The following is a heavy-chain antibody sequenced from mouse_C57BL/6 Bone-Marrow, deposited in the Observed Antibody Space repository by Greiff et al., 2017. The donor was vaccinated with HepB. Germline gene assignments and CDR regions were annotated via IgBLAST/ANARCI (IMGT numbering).Heavy chain of an antibody. D-gene: IGHD1-1*01. V-gene: IGHV1-82*01. Sequence: QVQLQQSGPELVKPGASVKISCKASGYAFSSSWMNWVKQRPGKGLEWIGRIYPGDGDTNYNGKFKGKATLTADKSSSTAYMQLSSLTSEDSAVYFGARVTTVVGRFAYWGQGTLVTVSA. CDR2: IYPGDGDT. CDR3: ARVTTVVGRFAY. CDR1: GYAFSSSW. J-gene: IGHJ3*01.